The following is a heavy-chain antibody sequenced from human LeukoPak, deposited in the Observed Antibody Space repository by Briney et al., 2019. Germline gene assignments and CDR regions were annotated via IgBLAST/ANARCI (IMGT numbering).Heavy chain of an antibody. D-gene: IGHD3-22*01. J-gene: IGHJ4*02. V-gene: IGHV1-24*01. CDR1: GYTLTELS. CDR2: FDPEDGET. CDR3: ATVRYYYDSSGYSPFDY. Sequence: ASVKVSCKVSGYTLTELSMHWVRQAPGKGLEWMGGFDPEDGETIYAQKFQGRATMTEGTSTDTAYMELSSLRSEDTAVYYCATVRYYYDSSGYSPFDYWGQGTLVTVSS.